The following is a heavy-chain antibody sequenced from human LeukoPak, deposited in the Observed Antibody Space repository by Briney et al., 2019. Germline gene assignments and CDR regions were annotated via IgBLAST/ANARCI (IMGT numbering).Heavy chain of an antibody. J-gene: IGHJ4*02. D-gene: IGHD6-19*01. CDR2: IIPIFGTA. V-gene: IGHV1-69*13. CDR1: GGTFSSYA. Sequence: SVKVSCKASGGTFSSYAISWVRQAPGQGLEWMGGIIPIFGTANYAQKFQGRVTITADESTSTAYMELSSLRSVDTAVYYCARFLDSGWYRHFDYWGQGTLVTVSS. CDR3: ARFLDSGWYRHFDY.